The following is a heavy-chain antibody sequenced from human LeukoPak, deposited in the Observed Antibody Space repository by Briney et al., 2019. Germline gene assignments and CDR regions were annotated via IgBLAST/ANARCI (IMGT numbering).Heavy chain of an antibody. CDR2: INHSGST. Sequence: SETLSLTCAVYGGSFSGYYWSWIRQPPGKGLEWIGEINHSGSTNYNPSLKSRVTISVDTSKNQFSLKLSSVTAADTAVYYCARTGRLLGWSGYGNSGGYYYYYMDVWGKGTTVTVSS. V-gene: IGHV4-34*01. D-gene: IGHD3-3*01. J-gene: IGHJ6*03. CDR3: ARTGRLLGWSGYGNSGGYYYYYMDV. CDR1: GGSFSGYY.